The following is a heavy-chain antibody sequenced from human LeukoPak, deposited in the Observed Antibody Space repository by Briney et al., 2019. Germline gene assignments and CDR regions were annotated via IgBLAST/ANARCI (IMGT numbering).Heavy chain of an antibody. CDR2: IIPILGIA. Sequence: SVKVSCKASGGTFSSYAISWVRQAPGQGLEWMGRIIPILGIANYAQKFQGRVTITADKSTSTAYMELSSLRSEDTAVYYCARDLGGRDRYCSSTSCYAGDYWGQGTLVTVSS. V-gene: IGHV1-69*04. J-gene: IGHJ4*02. CDR3: ARDLGGRDRYCSSTSCYAGDY. D-gene: IGHD2-2*01. CDR1: GGTFSSYA.